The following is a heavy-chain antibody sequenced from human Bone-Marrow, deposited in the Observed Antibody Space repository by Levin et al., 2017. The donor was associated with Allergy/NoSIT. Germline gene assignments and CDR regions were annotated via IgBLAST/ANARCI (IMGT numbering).Heavy chain of an antibody. J-gene: IGHJ4*02. D-gene: IGHD3/OR15-3a*01. CDR2: ISRDGKNK. CDR1: GFTFSSSA. CDR3: ARDPRMILVPVFFDQ. Sequence: LSLTCAGSGFTFSSSAMQWVRQAPGKGLQWVTGISRDGKNKYYVDSVKGRFTISRDDSKNTLYLQMNSLRVEDTAVYYCARDPRMILVPVFFDQWGQGSLVTVTS. V-gene: IGHV3-30*07.